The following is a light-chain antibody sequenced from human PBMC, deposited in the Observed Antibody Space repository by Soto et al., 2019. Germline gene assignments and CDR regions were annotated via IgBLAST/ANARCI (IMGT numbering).Light chain of an antibody. Sequence: DIMMTQSPLSLPVTPGETASISCRSSQSLLHSNGYSYVDWYLQKTGQSPQLLNYLASNRASGVTDRFSGSGSGTDFTLKISRVEAEDVGVYYCMQALQTWTFGQGTKVEIK. CDR1: QSLLHSNGYSY. CDR3: MQALQTWT. CDR2: LAS. J-gene: IGKJ1*01. V-gene: IGKV2-28*01.